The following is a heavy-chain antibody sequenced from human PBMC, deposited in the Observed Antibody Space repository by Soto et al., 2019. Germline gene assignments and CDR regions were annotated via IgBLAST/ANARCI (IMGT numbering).Heavy chain of an antibody. CDR2: IYHSGST. J-gene: IGHJ4*02. CDR1: GGSISSGGYS. CDR3: ARGARPKWTYFDY. Sequence: KTSETLSLTCAVSGGSISSGGYSWSWIRQPPGKGLEWIGYIYHSGSTYYNPSLKSRVTISVDRSKNQFSLKLSSVTAADTAVHYCARGARPKWTYFDYWGQGTLVTVSS. V-gene: IGHV4-30-2*01. D-gene: IGHD1-26*01.